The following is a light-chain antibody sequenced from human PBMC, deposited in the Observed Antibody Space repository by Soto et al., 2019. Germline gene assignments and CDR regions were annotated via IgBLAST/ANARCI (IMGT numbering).Light chain of an antibody. V-gene: IGKV3-11*01. CDR2: DAS. J-gene: IGKJ5*01. Sequence: EVVLTQSPGTLSLSRGERATCSCRASQSVSSNYLAWYQQKPGQAPRLLIYDASNRATGIPARFSGSGSGTDFTLTISSLEPEDFAVYYCQQRSNWPPITFGQGTRLEIK. CDR3: QQRSNWPPIT. CDR1: QSVSSNY.